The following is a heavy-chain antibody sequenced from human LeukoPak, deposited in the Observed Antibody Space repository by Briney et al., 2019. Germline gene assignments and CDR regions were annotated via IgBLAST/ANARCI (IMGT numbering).Heavy chain of an antibody. Sequence: ASVKVSCKASGYTFTGYYMHWVRQAPGQGLEWMGWINPNSGGTNYAQKFQGRDTMTRGTSISTAYMELSRLRSDDTAMYYCARDQRLRFLEWLPAPFHAWGQGTLVTVSS. J-gene: IGHJ5*02. V-gene: IGHV1-2*02. CDR2: INPNSGGT. CDR3: ARDQRLRFLEWLPAPFHA. CDR1: GYTFTGYY. D-gene: IGHD3-3*01.